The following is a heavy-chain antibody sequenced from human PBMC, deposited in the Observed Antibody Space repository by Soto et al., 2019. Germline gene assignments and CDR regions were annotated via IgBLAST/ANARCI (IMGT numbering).Heavy chain of an antibody. Sequence: SLKVSCKASVGTFSSYAISWVRQAPGQGLEWMGGIIPIFGTANYAQKFQGRVTITADESTSTAYMELSSLRSEDTAVYYCASGYYDSSGYYPLFDYWGQGTLVTVSS. CDR1: VGTFSSYA. CDR2: IIPIFGTA. V-gene: IGHV1-69*13. D-gene: IGHD3-22*01. J-gene: IGHJ4*02. CDR3: ASGYYDSSGYYPLFDY.